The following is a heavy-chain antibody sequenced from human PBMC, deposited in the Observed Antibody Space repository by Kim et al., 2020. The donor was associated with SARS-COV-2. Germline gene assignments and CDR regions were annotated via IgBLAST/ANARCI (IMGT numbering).Heavy chain of an antibody. Sequence: GGSLRLSCAASGFTFDDYAMHWVRQAPGKGLEWVSGISWNSGSIGYADSVKGRFTISRDNAKNSLYLQMNSLRAEDTALYYCAKDSARGYSGPPEGYYYDSSGSMNPAFDYWGQGTLVTVSS. CDR3: AKDSARGYSGPPEGYYYDSSGSMNPAFDY. CDR2: ISWNSGSI. J-gene: IGHJ4*02. D-gene: IGHD3-22*01. V-gene: IGHV3-9*01. CDR1: GFTFDDYA.